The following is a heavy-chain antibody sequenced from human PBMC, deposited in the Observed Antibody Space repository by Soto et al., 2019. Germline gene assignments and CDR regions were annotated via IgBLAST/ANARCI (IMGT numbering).Heavy chain of an antibody. CDR1: GGTFSSYA. V-gene: IGHV1-69*13. CDR3: ARTRITMIVVVTIGPMDYGMDV. CDR2: IIPIFGTA. Sequence: SVKVSCKASGGTFSSYAISWVRQAPGQGLEWMGGIIPIFGTANYAQKFQGRVTITADESTSTAYMELSSLRSEDTAVYYCARTRITMIVVVTIGPMDYGMDVWGQGTTVTVSS. J-gene: IGHJ6*02. D-gene: IGHD3-22*01.